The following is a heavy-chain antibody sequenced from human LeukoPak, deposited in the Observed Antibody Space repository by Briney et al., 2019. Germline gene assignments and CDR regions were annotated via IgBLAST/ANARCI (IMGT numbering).Heavy chain of an antibody. D-gene: IGHD1-14*01. CDR2: IESKTDGGAT. Sequence: GGSVRLSCAASGFTFSDAWMSWARQAPGKGLEWVGRIESKTDGGATEYAAPVKGRFTISRDDSKKSLYLQMDSLRTEDTAVYYCTKYTNHNDFDYWGQGTVVTVSS. J-gene: IGHJ4*02. CDR1: GFTFSDAW. CDR3: TKYTNHNDFDY. V-gene: IGHV3-15*04.